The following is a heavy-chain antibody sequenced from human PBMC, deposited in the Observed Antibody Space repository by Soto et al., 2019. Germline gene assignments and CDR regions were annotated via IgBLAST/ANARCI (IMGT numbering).Heavy chain of an antibody. J-gene: IGHJ6*03. V-gene: IGHV1-69*02. CDR2: IIPILGIA. CDR3: AGGVEWLSNYYYYMDV. D-gene: IGHD3-3*01. CDR1: GGTFSSYT. Sequence: QVQLVQSGAEVKKPGSSVKVSCKASGGTFSSYTISWVRQAPGQGLEWMGRIIPILGIANYAQKFQGRVKITADKSTSTAYMELSSLRSEDTAVYYCAGGVEWLSNYYYYMDVWGKGTTVTVSS.